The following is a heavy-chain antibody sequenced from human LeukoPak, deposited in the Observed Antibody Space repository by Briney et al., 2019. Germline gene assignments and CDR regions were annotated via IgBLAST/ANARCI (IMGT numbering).Heavy chain of an antibody. D-gene: IGHD3-10*01. CDR3: ARATYYYGSGSSDRFDC. Sequence: PGGSLRLSCAASGFTFSSYSMSWVRQPPGKGLAWVASIKQDGSEIYYVDSVKGRFTISRDNAKNSLYLQMNSLRAEDTAVYYCARATYYYGSGSSDRFDCWGQGTLVTVSS. CDR1: GFTFSSYS. CDR2: IKQDGSEI. J-gene: IGHJ4*02. V-gene: IGHV3-7*01.